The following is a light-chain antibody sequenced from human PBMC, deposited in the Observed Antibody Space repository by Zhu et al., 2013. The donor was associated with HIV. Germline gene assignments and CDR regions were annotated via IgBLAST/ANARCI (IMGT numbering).Light chain of an antibody. V-gene: IGKV3-20*01. CDR2: GAS. CDR1: QSVDSKY. CDR3: QQYNNWPRT. J-gene: IGKJ1*01. Sequence: ESVLTQSPGTLSLSPGERVTLSCRASQSVDSKYLAWYQQKPGQAPRLLIYGASRRATGIPDRFTGSGSGTDFTLTISRVEPEDFAVYYCQQYNNWPRTFGQGTKVEIK.